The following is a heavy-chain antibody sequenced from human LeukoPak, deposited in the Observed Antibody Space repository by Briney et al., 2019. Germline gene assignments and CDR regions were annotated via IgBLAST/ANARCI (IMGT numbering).Heavy chain of an antibody. D-gene: IGHD4-17*01. J-gene: IGHJ4*02. CDR1: GFTFSGSA. V-gene: IGHV3-73*01. CDR3: TRHDGDPPYYFDY. CDR2: ISSKAKSYAT. Sequence: GGSLRLSCAASGFTFSGSAMHWVRQASGKGLEWVGRISSKAKSYATAYAASVKGRFTISRDDSKNTAYLQMNSLKTEDTAVYYCTRHDGDPPYYFDYWGQGTLVTVSS.